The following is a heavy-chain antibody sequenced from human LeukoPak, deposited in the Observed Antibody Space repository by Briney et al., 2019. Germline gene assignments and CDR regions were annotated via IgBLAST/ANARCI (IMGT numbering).Heavy chain of an antibody. V-gene: IGHV1-2*06. Sequence: ASVKVSCKASGYTFTDYYMHWVRQAPGQGLEWMGRISPNNGGTNYAQKFQGRVTMTRDTSISTGYVELSRLRSDDTAVYYCALTYNYGDRFFDYWGQGTLVTVSS. J-gene: IGHJ4*02. CDR2: ISPNNGGT. D-gene: IGHD5-18*01. CDR1: GYTFTDYY. CDR3: ALTYNYGDRFFDY.